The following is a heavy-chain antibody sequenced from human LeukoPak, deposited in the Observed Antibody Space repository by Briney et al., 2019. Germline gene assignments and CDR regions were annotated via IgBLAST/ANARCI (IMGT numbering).Heavy chain of an antibody. CDR1: GFTFSTYT. CDR3: ARSYDNVWGNYRYDFDY. D-gene: IGHD3-16*02. V-gene: IGHV3-21*01. Sequence: PGGSLRLSCAASGFTFSTYTMHWVRQAPGKGLEWVSSISSSSSYIYYTDSVKGRFTVSRDNAKNSLYLQMNSLRAEDTAVYYCARSYDNVWGNYRYDFDYWGQGTLVTVSS. CDR2: ISSSSSYI. J-gene: IGHJ4*02.